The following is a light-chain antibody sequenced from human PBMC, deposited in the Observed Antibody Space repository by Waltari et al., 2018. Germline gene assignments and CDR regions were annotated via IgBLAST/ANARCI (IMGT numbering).Light chain of an antibody. CDR1: SRDVGGHTH. Sequence: QSALTQPASVSGSPGQSITISCTGTSRDVGGHTHVSWYQQHPGQAPKLLIDDVSKWPSGVSHRCSGSNSGNTASLTISGLQAEDEADYYRNSYTSRTTWVFGGGTRVTVL. J-gene: IGLJ3*02. CDR3: NSYTSRTTWV. CDR2: DVS. V-gene: IGLV2-14*01.